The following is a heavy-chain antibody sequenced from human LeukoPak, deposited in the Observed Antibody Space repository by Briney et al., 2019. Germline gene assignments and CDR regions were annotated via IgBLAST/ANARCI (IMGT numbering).Heavy chain of an antibody. Sequence: GGSLRLSCAASGFTFSNYNMNWVRQAPGKGLEWVAYITLSRTTIYYADSVKGRFTISRDNAKNSLSLQMNSLRDEDTAVYYCARETPDSSSRTAFDFWGQGTLVTVSS. J-gene: IGHJ4*02. CDR2: ITLSRTTI. CDR1: GFTFSNYN. D-gene: IGHD6-13*01. CDR3: ARETPDSSSRTAFDF. V-gene: IGHV3-48*02.